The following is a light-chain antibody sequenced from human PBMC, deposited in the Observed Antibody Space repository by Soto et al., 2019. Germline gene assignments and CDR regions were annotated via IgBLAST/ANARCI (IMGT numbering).Light chain of an antibody. CDR2: SAS. CDR1: QSISSSY. CDR3: QQYGSSRFT. J-gene: IGKJ3*01. Sequence: EIVLTQSPGTLSLSPGERATLSCRASQSISSSYLAWYQQKPGQAPRLLVYSASSRATGIPDRFSGSGSGTDFTLTISRLEPEDFAVYYCQQYGSSRFTFGSGTKVDIK. V-gene: IGKV3-20*01.